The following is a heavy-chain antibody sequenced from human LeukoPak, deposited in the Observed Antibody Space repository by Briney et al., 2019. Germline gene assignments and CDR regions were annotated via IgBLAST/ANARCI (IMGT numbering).Heavy chain of an antibody. Sequence: SDTLSLTCTVSGGSISSSSYYWLWLPPPPGKALELVGTINYSGRTYYNPSLKSRVTISADTSKNQFSLKLTSVTAADTAVYYCANRGNYSYFDDWGQGTLVTVSS. CDR2: INYSGRT. CDR1: GGSISSSSYY. J-gene: IGHJ4*02. D-gene: IGHD1-26*01. V-gene: IGHV4-39*01. CDR3: ANRGNYSYFDD.